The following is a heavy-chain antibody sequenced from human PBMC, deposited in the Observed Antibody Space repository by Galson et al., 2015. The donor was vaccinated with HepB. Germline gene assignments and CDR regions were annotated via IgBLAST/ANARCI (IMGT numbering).Heavy chain of an antibody. CDR2: MSGFDDTT. Sequence: SLRLSCAGSGLSLSYYAMTWVRQAPGKGLEWVSGMSGFDDTTYYEDSVKGRFTMSRDKSKNTLGLHLNSLRAEDTAVYYCAKGDLYTRQGFDIWGQGTMVTVSS. J-gene: IGHJ3*02. V-gene: IGHV3-23*01. CDR1: GLSLSYYA. D-gene: IGHD2-2*01. CDR3: AKGDLYTRQGFDI.